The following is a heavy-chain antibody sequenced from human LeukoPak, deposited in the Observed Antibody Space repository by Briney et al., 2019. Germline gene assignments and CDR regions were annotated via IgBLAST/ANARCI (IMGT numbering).Heavy chain of an antibody. Sequence: SETLSFTCTVSGGSISSHYWSWIRQFPGKGLEWIGSIYYSGITSYNPSLKSRVTLSVHTSKNQFSLRLSSVAAADTAVYYCARDQSGAYIFDYWGQGTLVTVSS. CDR1: GGSISSHY. CDR3: ARDQSGAYIFDY. V-gene: IGHV4-59*11. J-gene: IGHJ4*02. D-gene: IGHD1-26*01. CDR2: IYYSGIT.